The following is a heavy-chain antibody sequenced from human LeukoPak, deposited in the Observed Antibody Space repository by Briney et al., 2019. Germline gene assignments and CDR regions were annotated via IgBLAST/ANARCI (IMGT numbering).Heavy chain of an antibody. D-gene: IGHD6-13*01. V-gene: IGHV3-23*01. CDR1: GFTFSSYA. CDR3: ARVVAAAGTWTKYYFDY. CDR2: ISGSGGST. Sequence: GGSLRLSCAASGFTFSSYAMSWVRQAPGKGLEWVSAISGSGGSTYYADSVKGRFTISRDNSKNTLYLQMNSLRAEDTAVYYCARVVAAAGTWTKYYFDYWGQGTLVTVSS. J-gene: IGHJ4*02.